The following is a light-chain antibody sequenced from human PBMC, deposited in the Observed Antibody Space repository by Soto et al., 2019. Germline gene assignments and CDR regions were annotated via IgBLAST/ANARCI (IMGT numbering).Light chain of an antibody. J-gene: IGKJ1*01. CDR1: QSVSSN. Sequence: EIVMTQSPATLSVSPGERATLSCRASQSVSSNLACYQQKAGQAPRLLIYGASTRATGITARVSGSGSGTEFTLSSSSLQSADFAVYYCQQYNNWPWTFGQGTKVEIK. CDR3: QQYNNWPWT. CDR2: GAS. V-gene: IGKV3-15*01.